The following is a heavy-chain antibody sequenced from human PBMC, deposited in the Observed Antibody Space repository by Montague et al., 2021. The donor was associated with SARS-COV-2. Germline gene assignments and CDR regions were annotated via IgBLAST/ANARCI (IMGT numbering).Heavy chain of an antibody. CDR2: INWSADKT. D-gene: IGHD3-3*01. CDR1: GFNFDDSG. Sequence: SLRLSCAASGFNFDDSGMTWVRQAPGKGLEWVCDINWSADKTTYADSVXGRFTISRDNAKNSLFLQMNSLRAEDTALYYCARYYGGSFYGLDVWGQGTTVIVSS. J-gene: IGHJ6*02. CDR3: ARYYGGSFYGLDV. V-gene: IGHV3-20*04.